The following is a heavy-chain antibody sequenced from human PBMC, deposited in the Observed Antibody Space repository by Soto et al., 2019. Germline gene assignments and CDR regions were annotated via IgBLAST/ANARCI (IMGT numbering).Heavy chain of an antibody. D-gene: IGHD2-15*01. Sequence: EVQLLESGGGLVQPGGSLRLSCAASGFTFSSYAMSWVRQPPGKGLEWVSTISGGGDGTYYADSMKGHFTISRDNSKNTLYLQMNSLRAEDTAIYYCAKKGLGSLTTFCSGSGCLYAFDMWGQGTMVTVSS. CDR1: GFTFSSYA. V-gene: IGHV3-23*01. J-gene: IGHJ3*02. CDR2: ISGGGDGT. CDR3: AKKGLGSLTTFCSGSGCLYAFDM.